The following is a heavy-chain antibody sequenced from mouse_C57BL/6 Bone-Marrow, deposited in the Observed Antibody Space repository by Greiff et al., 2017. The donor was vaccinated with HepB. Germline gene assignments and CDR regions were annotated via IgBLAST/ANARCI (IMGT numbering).Heavy chain of an antibody. CDR3: AREGAY. Sequence: EVQVVESGGGLVKPGGSLKLSCAASGFTFSSYAMSWVRQTPEKRLEWVATISDGGSYTYYPDNVKGRFTISRDNAKNNLYLQMSHLKSEDTAMYYCAREGAYWGQGTLVTVSA. CDR2: ISDGGSYT. CDR1: GFTFSSYA. V-gene: IGHV5-4*01. J-gene: IGHJ3*01.